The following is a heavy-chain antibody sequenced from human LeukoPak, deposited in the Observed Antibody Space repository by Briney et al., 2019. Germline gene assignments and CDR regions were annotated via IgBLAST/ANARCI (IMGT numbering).Heavy chain of an antibody. CDR3: ARDPYYYDSSGYYYYYYGMDV. D-gene: IGHD3-22*01. Sequence: GGSLRLSCAASGFTFSSYAMSWVRQAPGKGLEWVAVIWCDGSNKYYADSVKGRFTISRDNSKNTLYLQMNSLRAEDTAVYYCARDPYYYDSSGYYYYYYGMDVWGQGTTVTVSS. CDR1: GFTFSSYA. CDR2: IWCDGSNK. V-gene: IGHV3-33*08. J-gene: IGHJ6*02.